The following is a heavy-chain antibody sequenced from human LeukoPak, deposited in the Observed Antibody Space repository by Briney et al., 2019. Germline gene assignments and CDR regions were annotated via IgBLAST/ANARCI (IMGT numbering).Heavy chain of an antibody. V-gene: IGHV3-48*03. CDR2: ISSSGTTI. CDR1: GFTFSSDE. CDR3: AREGDNDAFDI. D-gene: IGHD3-16*01. Sequence: GSLRLSCAASGFTFSSDEMNWVRQAPGKGLEGFSYISSSGTTIYYADSVKGRFTTSRDNAKNSLYLQMNSLRAEDTAIYYCAREGDNDAFDIWGQGTMVTVSS. J-gene: IGHJ3*02.